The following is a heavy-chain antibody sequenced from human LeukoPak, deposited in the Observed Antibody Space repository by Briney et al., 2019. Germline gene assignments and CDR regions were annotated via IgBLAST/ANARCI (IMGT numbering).Heavy chain of an antibody. CDR1: VGSISSSSYY. Sequence: SETLSLTCTVSVGSISSSSYYSGWIRQPPGKGLEWIGSIYYSGSTYYNPSLKSRVTISVDTSKNQFSLKLSSVTAADTAVYYCARLSRDFWSGYAPFDYWGQGTLVTISS. CDR2: IYYSGST. D-gene: IGHD3-3*01. V-gene: IGHV4-39*01. CDR3: ARLSRDFWSGYAPFDY. J-gene: IGHJ4*02.